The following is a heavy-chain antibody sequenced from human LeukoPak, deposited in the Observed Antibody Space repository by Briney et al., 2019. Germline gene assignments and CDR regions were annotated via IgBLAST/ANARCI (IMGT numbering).Heavy chain of an antibody. CDR2: ISGSGDSA. V-gene: IGHV3-23*01. CDR1: GFSFSSYA. Sequence: PGWSLRLSCAASGFSFSSYAIHWVCQAPGKGLEWVSAISGSGDSAYYADSVKGRFTISRDNSKNRLYLQMNSLRAEDTAVYYCATDRPYFDYWGQGTLVTVSS. J-gene: IGHJ4*02. CDR3: ATDRPYFDY.